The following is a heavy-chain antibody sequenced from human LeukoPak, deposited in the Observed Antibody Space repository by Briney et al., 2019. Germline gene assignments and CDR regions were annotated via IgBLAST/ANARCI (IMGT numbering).Heavy chain of an antibody. V-gene: IGHV1-69*13. J-gene: IGHJ4*02. CDR3: ARTRGYCSGGSCYGGRREDFDY. Sequence: ASVKVSCKASGGTFSSYAISWVRQAPGQGLEWMGGIIPIFGTANYAQKFQGRVTITADESTSTAYMELSSLRSEDTAVYYCARTRGYCSGGSCYGGRREDFDYWGQGTLVTVSS. CDR2: IIPIFGTA. CDR1: GGTFSSYA. D-gene: IGHD2-15*01.